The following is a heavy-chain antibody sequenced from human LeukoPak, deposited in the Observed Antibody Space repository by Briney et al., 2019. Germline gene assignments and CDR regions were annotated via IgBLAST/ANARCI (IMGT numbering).Heavy chain of an antibody. CDR3: ARLLITMIVEP. J-gene: IGHJ4*02. V-gene: IGHV4-39*02. CDR2: VYYGRTT. CDR1: AASFISSSHH. Sequence: SETLSLTCTVSAASFISSSHHWGWIRQSPGKGLEWIGTVYYGRTTYYNPSLDGRVTISLDTSANHFSLQLSSVTAADTAVYYCARLLITMIVEPWGQGTLVTVSS. D-gene: IGHD3-22*01.